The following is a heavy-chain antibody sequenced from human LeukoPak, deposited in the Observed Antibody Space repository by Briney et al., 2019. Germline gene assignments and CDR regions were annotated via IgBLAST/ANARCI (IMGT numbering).Heavy chain of an antibody. J-gene: IGHJ4*02. D-gene: IGHD3-22*01. CDR2: ISSSGST. V-gene: IGHV4-61*02. CDR1: GDSISSGDYY. CDR3: ARGRYYYYDSSGYYPYYFDY. Sequence: PSQTLSLTCTVSGDSISSGDYYWSWIRQPAGKGLEWIGRISSSGSTNYNPSLKSRVTISVDTSKNQFSLKLSSVTAADTAVYYCARGRYYYYDSSGYYPYYFDYWGQGTLVTVSS.